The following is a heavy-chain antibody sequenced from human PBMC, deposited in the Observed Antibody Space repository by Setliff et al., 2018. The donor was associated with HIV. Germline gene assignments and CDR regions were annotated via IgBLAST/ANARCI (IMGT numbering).Heavy chain of an antibody. CDR3: ARGVGPYRPEDY. Sequence: SLTCAVYGGSFSGYYWSWIRQPPGKGLEWIGEINHSGSTNYNPSLKSRVTISVDTSKNQFSLKLSSVTAADTAVYYCARGVGPYRPEDYWGQGTLVTVS. V-gene: IGHV4-34*01. J-gene: IGHJ4*02. CDR2: INHSGST. D-gene: IGHD3-16*01. CDR1: GGSFSGYY.